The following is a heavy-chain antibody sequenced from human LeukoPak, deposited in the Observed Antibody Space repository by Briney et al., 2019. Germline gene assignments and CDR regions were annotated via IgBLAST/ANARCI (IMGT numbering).Heavy chain of an antibody. CDR3: AKDQSGDSSGYFSYYYYYGMDV. CDR1: GFTFSSYA. Sequence: GGSLRLSCAASGFTFSSYAMSWVRQAPGKGLEWVSVISGSGGSTYYADSVKGRFTISRDNSKNTLYLQMNSLRAEDTAVYYCAKDQSGDSSGYFSYYYYYGMDVWGQGTTVTVSS. CDR2: ISGSGGST. J-gene: IGHJ6*02. D-gene: IGHD3-22*01. V-gene: IGHV3-23*01.